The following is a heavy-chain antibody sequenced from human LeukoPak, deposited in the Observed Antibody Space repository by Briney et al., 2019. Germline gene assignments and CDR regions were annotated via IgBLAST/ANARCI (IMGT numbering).Heavy chain of an antibody. CDR1: GFTFSSYW. J-gene: IGHJ6*02. Sequence: PGGSLRLSCAASGFTFSSYWMSWVRQAPGKGLQWVANIKQDGSEKYYVDSVKGRFTISRDNAKNSLYLQMNSLRAEDTAVYYCARDKYYYGSGSWRYYYYGMDVWGQGTTVTVSS. V-gene: IGHV3-7*01. CDR3: ARDKYYYGSGSWRYYYYGMDV. CDR2: IKQDGSEK. D-gene: IGHD3-10*01.